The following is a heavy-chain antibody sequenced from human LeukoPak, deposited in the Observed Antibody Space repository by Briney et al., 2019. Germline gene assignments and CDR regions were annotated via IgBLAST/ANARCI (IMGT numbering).Heavy chain of an antibody. CDR3: ARVDYYDSSGYYWDWFDP. V-gene: IGHV1-69*05. D-gene: IGHD3-22*01. Sequence: PSVYLSCLPYAATFSSYAISWVRQAPRRVLEWMGGIIPIFGTANYPQKFQGRVTITTDESTSTAYMELSSLRSEDTAVYYCARVDYYDSSGYYWDWFDPWGQGTLVTVSS. CDR2: IIPIFGTA. J-gene: IGHJ5*02. CDR1: AATFSSYA.